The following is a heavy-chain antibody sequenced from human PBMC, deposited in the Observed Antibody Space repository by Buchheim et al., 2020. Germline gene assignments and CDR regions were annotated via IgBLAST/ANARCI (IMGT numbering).Heavy chain of an antibody. Sequence: EVQLVESGGGLVQPGGSLRISCEASGFTFSDYPMNWVRQAPGKGLEWLSNIRTIREGGMTSADAVKGRFTISRDNSKNTLYLQMNSLRAEDTAVYYCAKYLLGSGSYYNQVPYFDYWGQGTL. CDR2: IRTIREGGM. D-gene: IGHD3-10*01. CDR3: AKYLLGSGSYYNQVPYFDY. CDR1: GFTFSDYP. J-gene: IGHJ4*02. V-gene: IGHV3-23*04.